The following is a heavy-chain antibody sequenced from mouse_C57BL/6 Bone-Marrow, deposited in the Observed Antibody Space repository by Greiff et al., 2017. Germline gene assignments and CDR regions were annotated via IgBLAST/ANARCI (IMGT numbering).Heavy chain of an antibody. V-gene: IGHV1-81*01. J-gene: IGHJ2*01. D-gene: IGHD2-10*02. Sequence: QVQLQQPGVELVKPGASVKLSCKASGYTFTSYGISWVKQRTGQGLEWIGEIYPRSGNTYYNEKFKGKATLTADKSSSTAYMELRSLTSEDSAVYFCARWYGNYSYYFDYWGQGTTLTVSS. CDR1: GYTFTSYG. CDR3: ARWYGNYSYYFDY. CDR2: IYPRSGNT.